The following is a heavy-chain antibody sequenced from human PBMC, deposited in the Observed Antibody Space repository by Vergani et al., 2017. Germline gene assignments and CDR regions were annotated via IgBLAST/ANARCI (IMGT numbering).Heavy chain of an antibody. CDR2: INPNSGGT. CDR1: GYTFTGYY. Sequence: QVQLVQSGAEVKKPGASVKVSCKASGYTFTGYYMHWVRQAPGQGLEWMGWINPNSGGTNYAQKFQGRVNMTRDTSICTAYMELSRLRSDETAVYYCARDESSGSYGDDWGQGTLVTVAS. CDR3: ARDESSGSYGDD. V-gene: IGHV1-2*02. D-gene: IGHD3-10*01. J-gene: IGHJ4*02.